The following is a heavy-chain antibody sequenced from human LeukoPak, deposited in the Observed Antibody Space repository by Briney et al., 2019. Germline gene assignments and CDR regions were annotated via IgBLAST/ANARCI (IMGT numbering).Heavy chain of an antibody. Sequence: GGSLRLSCAASGYTFSDYYTSWIRQAPGQGLEWLSIVSRGSDITTYADSVKGRFTISRDNTRNLLFLQMNSLRAEDTAVYYCARDMDKLGDYYGMDVWGQGTTVVVSS. J-gene: IGHJ6*02. CDR3: ARDMDKLGDYYGMDV. V-gene: IGHV3-11*05. CDR2: VSRGSDIT. CDR1: GYTFSDYY. D-gene: IGHD3-16*01.